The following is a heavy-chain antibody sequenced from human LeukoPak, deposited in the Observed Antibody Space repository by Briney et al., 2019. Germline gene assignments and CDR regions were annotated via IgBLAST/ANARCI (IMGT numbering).Heavy chain of an antibody. CDR3: ARVLAEVFAMTWAYNWFDP. D-gene: IGHD2-15*01. CDR2: INPNIGGT. J-gene: IGHJ5*02. V-gene: IGHV1-2*02. CDR1: GYTFTGYY. Sequence: GASVKVSCKASGYTFTGYYMHWVRQAPGQGLEWMGWINPNIGGTKHAQKFQGRVTMTRDTSISTAYMELSRLRSDDTAVYYCARVLAEVFAMTWAYNWFDPWGQGALVTVSS.